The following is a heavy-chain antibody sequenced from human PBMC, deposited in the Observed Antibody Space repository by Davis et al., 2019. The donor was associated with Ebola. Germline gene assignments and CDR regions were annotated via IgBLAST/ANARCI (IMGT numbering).Heavy chain of an antibody. J-gene: IGHJ4*02. V-gene: IGHV4-30-4*01. D-gene: IGHD4-11*01. Sequence: MPSETLSLTCTVSGGSITNNNYYWSWIRQPPGKGLEWIGYIYYSGRTYYNPSLQSRVAMSIDTSKNQYSLKLSSVTAADTAIYYCVTWGGVDYSNSFRGGNFDYWGQGILVTVAS. CDR1: GGSITNNNYY. CDR2: IYYSGRT. CDR3: VTWGGVDYSNSFRGGNFDY.